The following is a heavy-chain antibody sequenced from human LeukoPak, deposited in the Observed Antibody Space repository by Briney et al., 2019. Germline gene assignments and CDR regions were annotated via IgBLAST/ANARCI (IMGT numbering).Heavy chain of an antibody. V-gene: IGHV4-59*01. Sequence: SETLSLTCTVSGGSISSYYWSWIRQPPGKGLEWIGYIYYSGSTNYNPSLKSRVTISVDTSKNQFSLKLSSVTAADTAVYYCARWGREGNSFDLWGQGTLVTVSS. CDR3: ARWGREGNSFDL. D-gene: IGHD5-24*01. CDR1: GGSISSYY. CDR2: IYYSGST. J-gene: IGHJ5*02.